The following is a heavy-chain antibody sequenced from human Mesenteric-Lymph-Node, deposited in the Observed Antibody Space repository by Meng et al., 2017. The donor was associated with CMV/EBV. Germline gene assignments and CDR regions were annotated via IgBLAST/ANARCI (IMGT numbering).Heavy chain of an antibody. CDR3: AKGQLWFGYDDY. J-gene: IGHJ4*02. CDR2: ISSSSSTI. D-gene: IGHD3-10*01. Sequence: GGSLRLSCAASGFTFSSYSMNWVRQAPGKGLEWVSYISSSSSTIYYADSVKGRFTISRDNSKNTLYLQMNSLRAEDTAVYYCAKGQLWFGYDDYWGQGTLVTVSS. CDR1: GFTFSSYS. V-gene: IGHV3-48*01.